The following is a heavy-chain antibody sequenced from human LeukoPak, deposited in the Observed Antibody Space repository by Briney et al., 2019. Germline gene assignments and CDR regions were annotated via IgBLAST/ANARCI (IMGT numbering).Heavy chain of an antibody. CDR3: APRGDIEHSYGYGKWFDP. D-gene: IGHD5-18*01. V-gene: IGHV4-34*01. J-gene: IGHJ5*02. CDR2: INHSGST. Sequence: SETLSLTCAVYGGSFSGYYWSWIRQPPGKGLEWIGEINHSGSTNYNASLKSRVTISVGTSKNQFSLRLSSVTAADTAVYYCAPRGDIEHSYGYGKWFDPWGQGTRVTVSS. CDR1: GGSFSGYY.